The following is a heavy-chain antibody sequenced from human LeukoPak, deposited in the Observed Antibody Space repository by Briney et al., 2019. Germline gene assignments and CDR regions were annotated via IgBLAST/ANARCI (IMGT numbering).Heavy chain of an antibody. CDR3: ARHYSSRRQGFDY. Sequence: SETLSLTCTASGGSISSTSYYWGWIRQPPGKGLEWIGSIYYGGSTYYNPSLKSRVTISVDTSKNHFSLKLLSVTAADTAVYCCARHYSSRRQGFDYWGQGTLVTVSS. CDR1: GGSISSTSYY. D-gene: IGHD6-19*01. J-gene: IGHJ4*02. CDR2: IYYGGST. V-gene: IGHV4-39*01.